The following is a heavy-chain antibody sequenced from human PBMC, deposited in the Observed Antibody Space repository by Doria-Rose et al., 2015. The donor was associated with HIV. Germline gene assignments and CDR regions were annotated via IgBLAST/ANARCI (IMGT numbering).Heavy chain of an antibody. CDR3: ARIKSSRWYHKYYFDF. Sequence: QITLKESSPVLVKPTETLTLTCTVSGVSLSSPGMGVSWIRQPPGKALEWLANTFSDDERSYKTSLKSRLTISRGTSKSQVVLTITDMDPADTATYYCARIKSSRWYHKYYFDFWGQGTLVIVPA. V-gene: IGHV2-26*01. J-gene: IGHJ4*02. D-gene: IGHD6-13*01. CDR2: TFSDDER. CDR1: GVSLSSPGMG.